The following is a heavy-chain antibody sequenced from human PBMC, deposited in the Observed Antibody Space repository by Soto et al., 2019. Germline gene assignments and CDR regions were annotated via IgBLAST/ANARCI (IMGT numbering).Heavy chain of an antibody. CDR1: GGSFSGYY. V-gene: IGHV4-34*01. CDR3: ARGTMVRGVLDYFAY. D-gene: IGHD3-10*01. Sequence: SETLSLTCAVYGGSFSGYYWSWIRQPPGKGLEWIGEINHSGSTNYNPSLKSRVTISVDTSKNQFSLKLSSVTAADTAVYYCARGTMVRGVLDYFAYWGQGTPVTVSS. J-gene: IGHJ4*02. CDR2: INHSGST.